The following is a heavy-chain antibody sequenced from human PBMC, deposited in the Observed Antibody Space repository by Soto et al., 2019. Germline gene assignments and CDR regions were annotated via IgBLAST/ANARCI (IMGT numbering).Heavy chain of an antibody. CDR3: AKGSSSWHLWYFYHIDV. CDR1: GFTFSSYD. V-gene: IGHV3-23*01. CDR2: ISGSGGST. J-gene: IGHJ6*02. Sequence: GGSLRLSCAASGFTFSSYDMSWVRKAQGKGLEWVSAISGSGGSTYYADSVKGRFTISRDNSKNTLYLQMNSMRAEHTSVYYSAKGSSSWHLWYFYHIDVCGQGTTVAFSS. D-gene: IGHD6-13*01.